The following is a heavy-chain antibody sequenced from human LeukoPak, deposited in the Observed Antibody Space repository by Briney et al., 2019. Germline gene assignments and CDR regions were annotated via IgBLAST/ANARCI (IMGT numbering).Heavy chain of an antibody. V-gene: IGHV4-39*07. Sequence: PSETLSLTCTVSGGSISSSSYYWGWIRQPPGKGLEWIGSIYYSGSTYYNPSLKSRVTISVDTSKNQFSLKLSSVTAADTAVYYCARVSRGYYYYMDVWGKGTTVTVSS. J-gene: IGHJ6*03. CDR1: GGSISSSSYY. CDR3: ARVSRGYYYYMDV. CDR2: IYYSGST.